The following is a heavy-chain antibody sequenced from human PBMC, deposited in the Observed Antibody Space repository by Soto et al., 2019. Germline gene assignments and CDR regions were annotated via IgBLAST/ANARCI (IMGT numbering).Heavy chain of an antibody. Sequence: GGSLRLSCAASGFTFSSYAMSWFRQAPGKGLEWVSAISGSGGSTYYADSVKGRFTISRDNSKNTLYLQMNSLRAEDTAVYYCASHRTVTKPPFDSWGQGTLVTVTS. D-gene: IGHD4-17*01. CDR2: ISGSGGST. CDR3: ASHRTVTKPPFDS. J-gene: IGHJ4*02. V-gene: IGHV3-23*01. CDR1: GFTFSSYA.